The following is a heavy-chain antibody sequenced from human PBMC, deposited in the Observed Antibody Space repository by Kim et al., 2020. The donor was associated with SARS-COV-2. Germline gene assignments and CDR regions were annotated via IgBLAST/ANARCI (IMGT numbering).Heavy chain of an antibody. CDR3: AKGNNHGFDC. V-gene: IGHV3-23*01. CDR2: NT. Sequence: NTEYADSVKGRCTISRDNSKNTIYLQMNSLRADDMAIYYCAKGNNHGFDCWGQGTLVTVSS. D-gene: IGHD1-1*01. J-gene: IGHJ4*02.